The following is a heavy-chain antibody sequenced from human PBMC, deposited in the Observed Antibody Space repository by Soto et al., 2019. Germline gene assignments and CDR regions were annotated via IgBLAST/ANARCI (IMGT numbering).Heavy chain of an antibody. CDR1: GQSFSGHS. J-gene: IGHJ4*02. V-gene: IGHV4-34*01. CDR3: ARGSGIVALPGELEDVKYDY. CDR2: INESGST. Sequence: QVQLQQWGAGLVKPSETLSLSCAVYGQSFSGHSWAWIRQPPGTGLEWIGEINESGSTDYNPSLKRRVTSSTDTSKNQFSLKLSSVSAADTAAYFCARGSGIVALPGELEDVKYDYWGQGTLVNVSS. D-gene: IGHD1-1*01.